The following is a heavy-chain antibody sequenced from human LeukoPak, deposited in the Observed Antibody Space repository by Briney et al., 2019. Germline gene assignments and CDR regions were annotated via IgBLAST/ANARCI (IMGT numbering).Heavy chain of an antibody. CDR3: ARGRVATKHFDY. CDR1: GLTFSSYG. J-gene: IGHJ4*02. Sequence: GGSLRHSCAASGLTFSSYGMSWVRQAPGKGLEWVSAISGSGGSTYYADSVKGRFTISRDNSKNTLYLQMNSLRAEDTAVYYCARGRVATKHFDYWGQGTLVTVSS. V-gene: IGHV3-23*01. D-gene: IGHD3-3*01. CDR2: ISGSGGST.